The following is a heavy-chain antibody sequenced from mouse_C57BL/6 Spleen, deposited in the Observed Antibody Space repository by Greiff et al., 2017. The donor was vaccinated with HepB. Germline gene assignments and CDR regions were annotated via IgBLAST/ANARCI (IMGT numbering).Heavy chain of an antibody. J-gene: IGHJ1*03. V-gene: IGHV1-26*01. CDR3: ARGTTVVDV. CDR1: GYTFTDYY. CDR2: INPNNGGT. Sequence: EVQLQQSGPELVKPGASVKISCKASGYTFTDYYMNWVKQSHGKSLEWIGDINPNNGGTSYNQKFKGKATLTVDKSSSTAYMELRSLTSEDSAVYYCARGTTVVDVWGTGTTVTVSS. D-gene: IGHD1-1*01.